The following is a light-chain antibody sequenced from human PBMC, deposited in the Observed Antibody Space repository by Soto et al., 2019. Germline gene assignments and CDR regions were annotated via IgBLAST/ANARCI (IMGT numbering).Light chain of an antibody. J-gene: IGKJ1*01. CDR1: HSVSAS. CDR3: QQYGSSPAT. CDR2: GAS. Sequence: VMTQSPATLSVSPGERATLSCRASHSVSASLAWYQQKPGQAPRLLISGASTRAAGIPDRFSGSGSATDFTLTISRLEPEDFAVYYCQQYGSSPATFGQGTKVDIK. V-gene: IGKV3-20*01.